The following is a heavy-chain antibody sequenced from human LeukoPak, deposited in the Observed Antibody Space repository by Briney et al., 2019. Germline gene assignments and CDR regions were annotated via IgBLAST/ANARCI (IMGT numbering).Heavy chain of an antibody. V-gene: IGHV1-69*05. CDR3: ARSYSGSYYYYYYYMDV. J-gene: IGHJ6*03. CDR1: GYTFTSYY. CDR2: IIPIFGTA. Sequence: SVKVSCKASGYTFTSYYMHWVRQAPGQGLEWMGGIIPIFGTANYAQKFQGRVTITTDESTSTAYMELSSLRSEDTAVYYCARSYSGSYYYYYYYMDVWGKGTTVTVSS. D-gene: IGHD1-26*01.